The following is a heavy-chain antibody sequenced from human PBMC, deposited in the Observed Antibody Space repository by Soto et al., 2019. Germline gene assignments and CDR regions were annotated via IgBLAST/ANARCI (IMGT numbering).Heavy chain of an antibody. CDR2: ISSGGSTI. CDR3: ASEDCSGGSCFFRYGLDV. J-gene: IGHJ6*02. D-gene: IGHD2-15*01. CDR1: GFTFSDYY. V-gene: IGHV3-11*01. Sequence: QVPLVESGGGLVKPGGSLRLSCAASGFTFSDYYMSWIRQAPGKGLEWVSYISSGGSTIYYADSVKGRFTISRDNGKNSLYLKMNSLRAEDTAVYYCASEDCSGGSCFFRYGLDVWGQGTTVTVSS.